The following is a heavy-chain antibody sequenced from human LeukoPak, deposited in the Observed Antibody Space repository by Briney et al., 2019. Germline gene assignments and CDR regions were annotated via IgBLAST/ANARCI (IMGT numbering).Heavy chain of an antibody. V-gene: IGHV4-39*06. CDR3: AGEKVITMIVVVNYFDY. J-gene: IGHJ4*02. Sequence: PSETLSLTCTVSRGSISSSSYYWGWIRQPPGKGLEWLGCIYYSGSNYYNPPLKSRVTISVNTSKNQFTLKLSSVTAADTAVYYCAGEKVITMIVVVNYFDYWGQGTLVTVSS. CDR1: RGSISSSSYY. D-gene: IGHD3-22*01. CDR2: IYYSGSN.